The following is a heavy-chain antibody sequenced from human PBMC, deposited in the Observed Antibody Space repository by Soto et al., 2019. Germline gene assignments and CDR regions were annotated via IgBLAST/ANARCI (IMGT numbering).Heavy chain of an antibody. CDR3: ERGVVLIGSGGSCPLDY. D-gene: IGHD2-15*01. CDR2: IYYSGST. CDR1: GGSISGYY. V-gene: IGHV4-59*01. Sequence: PSETLSLTCTVSGGSISGYYWSWIRQPPGKGLEWIGYIYYSGSTNYNPSLKSRVTISVDTSKNQFSLKLSSVTAADTAVYYCERGVVLIGSGGSCPLDYWGQGTLVTVSS. J-gene: IGHJ4*02.